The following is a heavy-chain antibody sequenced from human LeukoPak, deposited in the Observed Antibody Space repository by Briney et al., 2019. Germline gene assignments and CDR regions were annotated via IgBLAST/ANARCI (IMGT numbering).Heavy chain of an antibody. J-gene: IGHJ4*02. Sequence: ASVKVSCKASGYTFTSYAVHWVRQAPGQRLEWMGWINAGNGNTKYSQKFQGRVTITRDTSASTAYMELSSLRSEDTAVYYCARDVVYGDSFRAFDIWGQGTLVTVSS. CDR2: INAGNGNT. CDR3: ARDVVYGDSFRAFDI. D-gene: IGHD4-17*01. V-gene: IGHV1-3*01. CDR1: GYTFTSYA.